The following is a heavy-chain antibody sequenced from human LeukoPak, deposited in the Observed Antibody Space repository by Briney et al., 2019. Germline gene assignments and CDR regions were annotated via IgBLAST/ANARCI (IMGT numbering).Heavy chain of an antibody. CDR3: ARDPPTYYGYYYYYGMDV. D-gene: IGHD2/OR15-2a*01. V-gene: IGHV1-18*01. Sequence: GASVKVSCKASGYTFTSYGISWVRQAPGQGLEWMGWVSAYNGNTNYAQKLQGRVTMTTDTSTSTAYMELRSLRSDDTAVYYCARDPPTYYGYYYYYGMDVWGQGTTVTVSS. CDR1: GYTFTSYG. CDR2: VSAYNGNT. J-gene: IGHJ6*02.